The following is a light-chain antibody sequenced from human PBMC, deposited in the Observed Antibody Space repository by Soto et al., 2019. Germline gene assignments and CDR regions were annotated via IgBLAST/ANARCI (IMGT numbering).Light chain of an antibody. J-gene: IGKJ4*01. CDR2: DAS. V-gene: IGKV3-15*01. CDR1: QSVNPN. Sequence: EIVMTQSPATLSVSPGERATLSCRASQSVNPNLAWYQQKPGQAPRLLISDASTRATGIPARFSGSGSGTEFTLTISSLQSEDFAVYYCQQYNNWPQLTFGGGTKVDI. CDR3: QQYNNWPQLT.